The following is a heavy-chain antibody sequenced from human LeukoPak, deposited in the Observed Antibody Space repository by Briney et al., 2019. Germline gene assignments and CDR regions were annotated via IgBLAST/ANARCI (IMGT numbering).Heavy chain of an antibody. Sequence: GGSPRLSCAASGFTFSSYAMSWVRQAPGKGREWVSAISGSGGSTYYADSVKGRFTISRDNSKNTLYLQMNSLRAEDTAVYYCAKDNTMIVVVILDYWGQGTLVTVSS. CDR3: AKDNTMIVVVILDY. CDR1: GFTFSSYA. D-gene: IGHD3-22*01. J-gene: IGHJ4*02. CDR2: ISGSGGST. V-gene: IGHV3-23*01.